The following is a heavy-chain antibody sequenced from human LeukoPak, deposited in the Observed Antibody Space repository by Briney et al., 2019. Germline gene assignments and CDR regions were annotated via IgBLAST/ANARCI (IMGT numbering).Heavy chain of an antibody. CDR3: ARENGGNPYFDY. J-gene: IGHJ4*02. CDR2: ISGSGGST. D-gene: IGHD4-23*01. Sequence: GGSLRLSCAASGFTFSSYAMGWARQAPGEGLEWVSAISGSGGSTYYADSVKGRFTLSRDNSKNTLYLQMNSLRAEDTAVYYCARENGGNPYFDYWGQGTLVTVSS. CDR1: GFTFSSYA. V-gene: IGHV3-23*01.